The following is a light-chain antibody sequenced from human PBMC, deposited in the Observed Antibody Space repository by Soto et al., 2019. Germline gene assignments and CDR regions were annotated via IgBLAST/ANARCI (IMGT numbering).Light chain of an antibody. CDR3: QKSYSTPIT. J-gene: IGKJ5*01. V-gene: IGKV1-39*01. CDR1: QSISSY. CDR2: AAS. Sequence: DIQMTQSRSSLSASVGDRVNITCRASQSISSYLNWYQQKPGKAPKLLIYAASSLQSGVPSRFSGSGSGTDFTLTISSLQPEDFATYYCQKSYSTPITFGQGTRLEIK.